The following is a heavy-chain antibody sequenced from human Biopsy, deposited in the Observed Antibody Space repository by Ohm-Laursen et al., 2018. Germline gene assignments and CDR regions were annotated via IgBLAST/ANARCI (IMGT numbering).Heavy chain of an antibody. CDR2: MNPDSGNT. J-gene: IGHJ4*02. D-gene: IGHD2-8*01. CDR1: GYPFTFYE. V-gene: IGHV1-8*01. CDR3: ARFDNGFDK. Sequence: SVKVSCKTSGYPFTFYEINWVRQATGQGLEWLGWMNPDSGNTGSAQKFHDRVTMTMNTSINTAYLELSSLRSEDTAVYYCARFDNGFDKWGQGALVTVSS.